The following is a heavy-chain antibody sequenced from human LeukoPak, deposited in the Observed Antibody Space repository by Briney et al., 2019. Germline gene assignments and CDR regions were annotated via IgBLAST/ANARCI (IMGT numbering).Heavy chain of an antibody. D-gene: IGHD2-2*01. CDR2: INHSGST. J-gene: IGHJ6*02. CDR1: GGSFSGYY. V-gene: IGHV4-34*01. Sequence: SETLSLTCAVYGGSFSGYYGSWIRQPPGKGLEWIGEINHSGSTNYNPSLKSRVTISVDTSKNQFSLKLSSVTAADTAVYYCGTNAFPRYYYYYGMDVWGQGTTVTVSS. CDR3: GTNAFPRYYYYYGMDV.